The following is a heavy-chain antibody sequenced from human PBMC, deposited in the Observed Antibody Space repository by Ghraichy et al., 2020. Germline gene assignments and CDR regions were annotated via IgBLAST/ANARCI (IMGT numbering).Heavy chain of an antibody. CDR2: ISAYNGNT. CDR3: ARRFYYDSSGYYYKYAFDI. CDR1: GYTFTSYG. V-gene: IGHV1-18*01. D-gene: IGHD3-22*01. Sequence: ASVKVSCKASGYTFTSYGISWVRQAPGQGLEWMGWISAYNGNTNYAQKLQGRVTMTTDTSTSTAYMELRSLRSEDTAVYYCARRFYYDSSGYYYKYAFDIWGQGTMVTVSS. J-gene: IGHJ3*02.